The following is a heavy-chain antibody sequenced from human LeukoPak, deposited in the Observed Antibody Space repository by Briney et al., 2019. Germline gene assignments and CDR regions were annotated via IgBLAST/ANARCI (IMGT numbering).Heavy chain of an antibody. CDR1: GFTFSSYA. D-gene: IGHD5-18*01. V-gene: IGHV3-23*01. CDR3: AKGSGYSYGRYYFDY. J-gene: IGHJ4*02. CDR2: ITASGGNT. Sequence: GGSLRLSCAASGFTFSSYAMGWVRQAPGKGLEWVSAITASGGNTYYADSVRGRFTISRDNSKNTLYLQVNSLRAEDTAVYYCAKGSGYSYGRYYFDYWGQGTLVTVSS.